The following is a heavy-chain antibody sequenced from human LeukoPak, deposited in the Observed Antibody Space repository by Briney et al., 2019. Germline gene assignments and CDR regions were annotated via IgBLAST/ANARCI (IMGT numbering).Heavy chain of an antibody. CDR2: ISGSAGST. CDR1: GFTFSSYS. J-gene: IGHJ4*02. CDR3: AKDLKATRIYYFDY. Sequence: GGSLRLSCVASGFTFSSYSMSWVRQAPGKGLEWVSGISGSAGSTYYAESVKGRFTISRDNSKNTLYLQMNSLRAEDTAVYYCAKDLKATRIYYFDYWGQGTLVTVSS. D-gene: IGHD2-15*01. V-gene: IGHV3-23*01.